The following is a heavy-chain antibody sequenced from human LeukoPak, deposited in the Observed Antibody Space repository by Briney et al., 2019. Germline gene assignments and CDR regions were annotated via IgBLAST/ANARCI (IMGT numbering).Heavy chain of an antibody. V-gene: IGHV3-33*01. CDR1: GFTFSSYG. CDR2: IWYDGSNK. Sequence: GRSLRLSCAASGFTFSSYGMRWVRQAPGKGLEWVAVIWYDGSNKYYADSVKGRFTISRDNSKNTLYLQMNSLRAEDTAVYYCARDKHLGYCSGGSCYGHDYWGQGTLVTVSS. CDR3: ARDKHLGYCSGGSCYGHDY. J-gene: IGHJ4*02. D-gene: IGHD2-15*01.